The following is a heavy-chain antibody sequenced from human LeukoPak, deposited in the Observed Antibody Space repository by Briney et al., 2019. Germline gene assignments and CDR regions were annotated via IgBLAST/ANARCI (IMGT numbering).Heavy chain of an antibody. V-gene: IGHV3-48*03. J-gene: IGHJ4*02. CDR2: ISTSGSTI. CDR1: GFTFGSYE. CDR3: ARAHGGSYHRYFDH. D-gene: IGHD1-26*01. Sequence: PGGSLRLSCAASGFTFGSYEMNWVRQSPGKGLEWLSYISTSGSTIMYAGSVKGRLTISRDNGNNSLYLHLHSLRAEDTAVYYCARAHGGSYHRYFDHWGQGTVVTVSS.